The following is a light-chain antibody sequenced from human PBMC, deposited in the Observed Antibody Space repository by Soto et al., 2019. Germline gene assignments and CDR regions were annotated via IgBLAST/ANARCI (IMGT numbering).Light chain of an antibody. CDR2: EVT. V-gene: IGLV2-14*01. J-gene: IGLJ1*01. CDR1: SSDIGGYNA. Sequence: QSALAQPASVSGSPGQTITISCTGTSSDIGGYNAVSWYQHHPGKAPKLIIYEVTHRPTGISDRFSASKSGNTASLTISGLQAEDEAAYYCNSFRVNHLYVFGTGTKVTVL. CDR3: NSFRVNHLYV.